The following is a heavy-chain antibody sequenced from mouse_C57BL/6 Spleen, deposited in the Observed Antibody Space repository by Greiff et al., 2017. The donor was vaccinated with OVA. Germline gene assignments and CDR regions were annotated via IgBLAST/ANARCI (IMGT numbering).Heavy chain of an antibody. J-gene: IGHJ2*01. CDR2: ISYDGSN. CDR3: ARELANWDPYYFDY. Sequence: VQLKESGPGLVKPSQSLSLTCSVTGYSITSGYYWNWIRQFPGNKLEWMGYISYDGSNNYNPSLKNRISITRDTSKNQFFLKLNSVTTEDTATYYCARELANWDPYYFDYWGQGTTLTVSS. CDR1: GYSITSGYY. D-gene: IGHD4-1*01. V-gene: IGHV3-6*01.